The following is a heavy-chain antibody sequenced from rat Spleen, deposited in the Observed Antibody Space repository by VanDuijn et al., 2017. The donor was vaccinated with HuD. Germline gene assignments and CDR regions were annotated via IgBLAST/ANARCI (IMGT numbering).Heavy chain of an antibody. J-gene: IGHJ4*01. V-gene: IGHV2S63*01. Sequence: EVQVTESGPGRVQRSQTLSLTCTASGIPLTDNRVHGVRQPPGKGLVWMGVMWRSGSTEYNSGLKSRLNISRDTSKSQVFLNMNSLQTEDTAIYYCTRAPGKGYVMDAWGQGTAVTVSS. CDR3: TRAPGKGYVMDA. D-gene: IGHD5-1*01. CDR1: GIPLTDNR. CDR2: MWRSGST.